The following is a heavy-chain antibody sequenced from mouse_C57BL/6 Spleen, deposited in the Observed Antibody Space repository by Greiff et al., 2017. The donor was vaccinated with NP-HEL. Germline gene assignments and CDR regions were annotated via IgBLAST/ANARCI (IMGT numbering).Heavy chain of an antibody. V-gene: IGHV3-6*01. J-gene: IGHJ1*03. CDR3: ARDGSTRWYFDV. D-gene: IGHD2-2*01. CDR2: ISYDGSN. Sequence: EVQLQESGPGLVKPSQSLSLTCSVTGYSITSGYYWNWIRQFPGNKLEWIGYISYDGSNNYNPSLKNRISITRDTSKNQFVLKLNSVTTEDTATYYCARDGSTRWYFDVWGTGTTVTVSS. CDR1: GYSITSGYY.